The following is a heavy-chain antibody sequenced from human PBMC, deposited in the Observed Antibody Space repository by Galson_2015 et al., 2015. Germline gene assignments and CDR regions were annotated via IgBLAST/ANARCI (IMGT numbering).Heavy chain of an antibody. CDR2: FYYSGST. CDR1: GGSIRNKY. J-gene: IGHJ4*02. V-gene: IGHV4-59*01. CDR3: ASGGYTYYYFDN. Sequence: SETLSLTCTVSGGSIRNKYWAWIRQSPGKGLEWIGYFYYSGSTDYNPSLKSRAAISTDTSKNQFSLKLSSVTAADTAVYYCASGGYTYYYFDNWGQGTLVTVSS. D-gene: IGHD5-18*01.